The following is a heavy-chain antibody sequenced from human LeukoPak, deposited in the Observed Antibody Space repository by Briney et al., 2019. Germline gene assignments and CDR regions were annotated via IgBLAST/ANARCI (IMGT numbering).Heavy chain of an antibody. D-gene: IGHD3-22*01. CDR3: ARDPPMYYYDSSGYYHPFDY. CDR1: GGSFSGYY. V-gene: IGHV4-34*01. J-gene: IGHJ4*02. Sequence: SETLSLTCAVYGGSFSGYYWSWIRQPPGKGLEWIGEINHSGSTNYNPSLKSRVTISVDTSKNQFSLKLSSVTAADRAVYYCARDPPMYYYDSSGYYHPFDYWGQGTLVTVSS. CDR2: INHSGST.